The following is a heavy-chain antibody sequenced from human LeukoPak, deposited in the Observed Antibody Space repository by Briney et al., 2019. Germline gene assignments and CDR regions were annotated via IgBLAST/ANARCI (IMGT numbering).Heavy chain of an antibody. D-gene: IGHD6-25*01. CDR2: MYPDGGRI. Sequence: GGSLRLSCAASGFTLSRDWIHWVRQAPGKGLVWVSRMYPDGGRINYADFVKGRFTISRDNAKNTLYLQMNSLRAEDTAVYYCARRSAAKDAFDIWGQGTKVTVSS. V-gene: IGHV3-74*01. J-gene: IGHJ3*02. CDR1: GFTLSRDW. CDR3: ARRSAAKDAFDI.